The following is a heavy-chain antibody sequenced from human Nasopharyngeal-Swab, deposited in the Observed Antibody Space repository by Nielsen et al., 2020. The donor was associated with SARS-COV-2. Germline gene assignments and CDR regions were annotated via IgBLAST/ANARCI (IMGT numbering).Heavy chain of an antibody. J-gene: IGHJ5*02. CDR3: ARDYGISVGWFDP. V-gene: IGHV3-7*04. D-gene: IGHD3-10*01. CDR2: IKQDGSEK. Sequence: LKISGAASGFTFSSYWMSWVRQAPGKGLEWVANIKQDGSEKYYVDSVKGRFTISRDNAKDSLYLQMNSLRAEDTAVYYCARDYGISVGWFDPWGQGTLVTVSS. CDR1: GFTFSSYW.